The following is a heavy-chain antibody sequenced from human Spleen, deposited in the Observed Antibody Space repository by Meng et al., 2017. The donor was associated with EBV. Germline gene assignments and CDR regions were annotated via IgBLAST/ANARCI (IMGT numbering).Heavy chain of an antibody. D-gene: IGHD5-12*01. CDR3: ASAPPGLPHDS. CDR2: INHSGST. CDR1: GGSFCGYF. Sequence: QVELQQWGAALLKPWEAPSLTGAVYGGSFCGYFWTWNRQPPGKGLEWIGEINHSGSTNYNPSLKSRVTISVDTSKNQFSLNLISVTAADTAVYYCASAPPGLPHDSWGQGTLVTVSS. J-gene: IGHJ4*02. V-gene: IGHV4-34*01.